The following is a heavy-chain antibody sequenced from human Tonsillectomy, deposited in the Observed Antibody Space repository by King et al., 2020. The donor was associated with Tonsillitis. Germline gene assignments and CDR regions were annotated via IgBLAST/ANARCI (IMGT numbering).Heavy chain of an antibody. CDR2: IRSKGNNYAT. Sequence: EVQLVESGGGLVQPGGSLKLSCAASGFTFSGSAMHWVRQASGKGLEWGGRIRSKGNNYATAYAASVKGRFTISRDDSKNTAYLQMNSLKTEDTAVYYCTSSRGGAFDYWGQGTLVTVSS. CDR3: TSSRGGAFDY. J-gene: IGHJ4*02. D-gene: IGHD1-26*01. V-gene: IGHV3-73*02. CDR1: GFTFSGSA.